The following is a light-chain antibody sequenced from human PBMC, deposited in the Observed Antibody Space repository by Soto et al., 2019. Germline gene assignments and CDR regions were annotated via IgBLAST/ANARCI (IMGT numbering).Light chain of an antibody. V-gene: IGKV3-20*01. CDR1: QSVRSSY. Sequence: IVLTQSPVTLSLSPGERATLSCRASQSVRSSYFAWYQQKPGQAPRLLIYGASSKATGIPDRFSGSGSGTDFSLTISRLEPEAFAIYYCQQYGSSRTFGQGTKVEIK. CDR3: QQYGSSRT. J-gene: IGKJ1*01. CDR2: GAS.